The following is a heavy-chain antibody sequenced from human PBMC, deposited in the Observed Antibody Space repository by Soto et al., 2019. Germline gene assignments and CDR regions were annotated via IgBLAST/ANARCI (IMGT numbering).Heavy chain of an antibody. J-gene: IGHJ5*02. CDR2: IYHTGTT. CDR1: GASISSTYW. D-gene: IGHD3-10*01. Sequence: SETLSLTCFVSGASISSTYWWSWVRQTPGKRLEWIGQIYHTGTTSYNPSLKNRVTISLDKSNNQFSLRLTSVTAADTAVYYCARSGSGSYYNGWFDPWGQGTLVTVSS. V-gene: IGHV4-4*02. CDR3: ARSGSGSYYNGWFDP.